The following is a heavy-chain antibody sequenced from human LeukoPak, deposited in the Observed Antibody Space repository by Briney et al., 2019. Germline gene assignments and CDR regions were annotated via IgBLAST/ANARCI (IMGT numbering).Heavy chain of an antibody. CDR3: ARGLTKRGAPF. J-gene: IGHJ4*02. D-gene: IGHD1-26*01. V-gene: IGHV4-34*01. CDR1: GGSFSGYY. CDR2: INHSGST. Sequence: SETLSLTCAVYGGSFSGYYWSWIRQPPGKGLEWLAEINHSGSTNYNTSLKSRVTISVDTSKNQFSLKLSSVTAADTAVYYCARGLTKRGAPFWGQGTLVTVSS.